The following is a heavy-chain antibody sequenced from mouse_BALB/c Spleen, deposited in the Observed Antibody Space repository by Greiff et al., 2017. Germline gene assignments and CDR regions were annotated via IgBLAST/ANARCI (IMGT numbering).Heavy chain of an antibody. CDR3: ARATAIYFDY. CDR1: GFSLSTSGMG. J-gene: IGHJ2*01. D-gene: IGHD1-2*01. V-gene: IGHV8-12*01. Sequence: QVTLKVSGPGILQPSQTLSLTCSFSGFSLSTSGMGVSWIRQPSGKGLEWLAHIYWDDDKRYNPSLKSRLTISKDTSRNQVFLKITSVDTADTATYYCARATAIYFDYWGQGTTLTVSS. CDR2: IYWDDDK.